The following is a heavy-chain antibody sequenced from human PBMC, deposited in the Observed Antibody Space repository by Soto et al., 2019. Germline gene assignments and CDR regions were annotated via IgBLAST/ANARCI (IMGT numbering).Heavy chain of an antibody. CDR3: ARGRFLEWLSRYYYYAMDV. CDR1: GGTFSSYA. CDR2: IIPIFGTV. V-gene: IGHV1-69*13. J-gene: IGHJ6*02. D-gene: IGHD3-3*01. Sequence: EASVKVSCKASGGTFSSYAINWVRQAPGQGLEWMGGIIPIFGTVNYAQKFQGRVTITADESTSTAYMELSSLRSEDTAVYHCARGRFLEWLSRYYYYAMDVWGQGTTVTVSS.